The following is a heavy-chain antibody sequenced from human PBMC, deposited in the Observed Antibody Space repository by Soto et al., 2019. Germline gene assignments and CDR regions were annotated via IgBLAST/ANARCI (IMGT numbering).Heavy chain of an antibody. CDR2: INTYNGPT. Sequence: QVQLVQSGAEVKKPGASVKVSCKASGYTLSSYGISWVRQAPGKGLGWMGWINTYNGPTNYAQNLQGRVTMTRDSSTNTAYMELRSLTSDDTAVYFCARYCSGGSCHRGVPDYWGQGTLVTVSS. D-gene: IGHD2-15*01. CDR3: ARYCSGGSCHRGVPDY. J-gene: IGHJ4*02. V-gene: IGHV1-18*01. CDR1: GYTLSSYG.